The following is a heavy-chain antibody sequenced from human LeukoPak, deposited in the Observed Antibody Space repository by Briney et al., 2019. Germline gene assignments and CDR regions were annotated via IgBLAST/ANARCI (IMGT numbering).Heavy chain of an antibody. CDR1: GGSISSYY. CDR2: IYYSGST. V-gene: IGHV4-59*08. CDR3: ARGPGRDSGEAFDI. Sequence: SETLSLTCTVSGGSISSYYWSWIRQPPGKGLEWIGYIYYSGSTNYNPSLKSRVTISLDRSKNQFSLELTSVTAADTAVYFCARGPGRDSGEAFDIWGQGTMVTVSS. J-gene: IGHJ3*02. D-gene: IGHD6-19*01.